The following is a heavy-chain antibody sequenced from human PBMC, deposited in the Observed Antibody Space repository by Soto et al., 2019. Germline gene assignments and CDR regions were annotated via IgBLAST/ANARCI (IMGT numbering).Heavy chain of an antibody. V-gene: IGHV1-18*01. CDR1: GYTFTSYG. CDR2: ISAYNGNT. J-gene: IGHJ4*02. D-gene: IGHD3-9*01. CDR3: ARAVGSIFDILTGNDY. Sequence: ASVKVSCKASGYTFTSYGISWVRQAPGQGLEWMGWISAYNGNTNYAQKLQGRVTMTTDTYTSTAYMELRSLRSDDTAVYYCARAVGSIFDILTGNDYWGQGTLVTVSS.